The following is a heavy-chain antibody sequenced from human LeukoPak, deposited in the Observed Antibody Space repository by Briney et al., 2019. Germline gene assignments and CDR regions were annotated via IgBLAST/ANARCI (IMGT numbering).Heavy chain of an antibody. CDR3: AKFRVVTTSRGVGLDY. V-gene: IGHV3-23*01. CDR2: VSGDGFST. Sequence: PGGSLRLSCAASRFTFSTYAMSWVRQAPGKGLEWVSAVSGDGFSTFYADSVKGRFSISRDNSKNTLYLQMNSLRAADTAVYYCAKFRVVTTSRGVGLDYWGQGTLVTVSS. J-gene: IGHJ4*02. D-gene: IGHD3-22*01. CDR1: RFTFSTYA.